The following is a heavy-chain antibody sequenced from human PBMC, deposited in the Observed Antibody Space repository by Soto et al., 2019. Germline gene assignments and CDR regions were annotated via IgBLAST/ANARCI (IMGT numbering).Heavy chain of an antibody. J-gene: IGHJ4*02. V-gene: IGHV3-30*18. CDR3: AKDPGDYDFDY. CDR2: ISYDGSNK. D-gene: IGHD4-17*01. Sequence: GGSLRLSCAASGFTFSSYGMHWVRQAPGKGLEWVAVISYDGSNKYYADSVKGRFTISRDNSKNTLYLQMNSLRAEDTAVYYCAKDPGDYDFDYWGQGTLVTVSS. CDR1: GFTFSSYG.